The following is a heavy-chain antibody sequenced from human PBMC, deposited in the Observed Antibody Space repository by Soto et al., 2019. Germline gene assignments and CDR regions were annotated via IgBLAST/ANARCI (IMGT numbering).Heavy chain of an antibody. CDR3: AHMIVVVNDAFDM. V-gene: IGHV3-48*02. J-gene: IGHJ3*02. CDR1: GFTFNGYS. D-gene: IGHD3-22*01. CDR2: ISSSSGTI. Sequence: GGSLRLSCAASGFTFNGYSMNWVRQAPGKGLEWVSYISSSSGTIHYADSVKGRFTISRDNGKNSLYLQMNSLRDEDTAVYYCAHMIVVVNDAFDMWRQGTMVTVSS.